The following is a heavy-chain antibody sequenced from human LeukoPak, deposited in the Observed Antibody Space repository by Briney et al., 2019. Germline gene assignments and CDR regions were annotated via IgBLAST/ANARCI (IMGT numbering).Heavy chain of an antibody. V-gene: IGHV4-59*01. CDR2: IYYSGST. D-gene: IGHD3-22*01. J-gene: IGHJ4*02. CDR1: GGSISSYY. Sequence: KPSGTLSLTCTVSGGSISSYYWSWIRQPPGKGLEWIGYIYYSGSTNYNPSLKSRVTISVDTSKNQFSLKLSSVTAADTAVYYCARGDDSSGYRVWGQGTLVTVSS. CDR3: ARGDDSSGYRV.